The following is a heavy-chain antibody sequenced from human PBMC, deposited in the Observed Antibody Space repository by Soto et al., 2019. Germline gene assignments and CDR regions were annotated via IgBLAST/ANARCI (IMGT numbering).Heavy chain of an antibody. J-gene: IGHJ6*02. CDR3: AKAPYSSSFNYYYYYSMDV. CDR1: GFTFSSYG. D-gene: IGHD6-6*01. V-gene: IGHV3-30*18. Sequence: GGSLRLSCAASGFTFSSYGMHWVRQAPGKGLEWVAVISYDGSNKYYADSVKGRFTISRDNSKNTLYLQMNSLRAEDTAVYYCAKAPYSSSFNYYYYYSMDVWGQGTTVTVSS. CDR2: ISYDGSNK.